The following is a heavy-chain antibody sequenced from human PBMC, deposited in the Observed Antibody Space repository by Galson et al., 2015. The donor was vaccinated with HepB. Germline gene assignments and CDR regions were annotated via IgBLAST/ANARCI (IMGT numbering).Heavy chain of an antibody. CDR1: GGSFSGYY. J-gene: IGHJ4*02. D-gene: IGHD3-22*01. CDR3: ARSFHYYDSSGSPQALGY. Sequence: LSLTCAVYGGSFSGYYWSWIRQPPGKGLEWIGEINHSGSTNYNPSLKSRVTISVDTSKNQFSLKLSSVTAADTAVYYCARSFHYYDSSGSPQALGYWGQGTLVTVSS. CDR2: INHSGST. V-gene: IGHV4-34*01.